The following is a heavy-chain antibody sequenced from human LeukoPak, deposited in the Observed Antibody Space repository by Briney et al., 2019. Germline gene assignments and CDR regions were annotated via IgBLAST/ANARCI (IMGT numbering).Heavy chain of an antibody. J-gene: IGHJ1*01. Sequence: ASVKVSCKASGYTFTGYYMHWVRQAPGQGLEWMGWINPNSGGTNYAQKFQGWVTMTRDTSISTAYMELSRLRSDDTAVYYCARGGCSSTSCRDVPFQHWGQGTPVTVSS. CDR1: GYTFTGYY. D-gene: IGHD2-2*01. CDR3: ARGGCSSTSCRDVPFQH. CDR2: INPNSGGT. V-gene: IGHV1-2*04.